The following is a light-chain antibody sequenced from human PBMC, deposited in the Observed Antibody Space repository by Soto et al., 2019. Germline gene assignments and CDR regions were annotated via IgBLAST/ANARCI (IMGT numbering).Light chain of an antibody. J-gene: IGLJ2*01. Sequence: QSVLTQPASVSGSPGQSITISCTGTSSDVGSYNLVSWYQQHPGKAPKLMIYEGSKRPSGVSNRFSGSKSGNTASLTISGLQAEDEADYYCCSYAGSSTLLFGGVTKLTVL. V-gene: IGLV2-23*01. CDR2: EGS. CDR3: CSYAGSSTLL. CDR1: SSDVGSYNL.